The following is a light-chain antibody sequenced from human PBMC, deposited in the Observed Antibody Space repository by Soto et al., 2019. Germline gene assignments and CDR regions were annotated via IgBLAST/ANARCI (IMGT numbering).Light chain of an antibody. V-gene: IGKV1-5*03. J-gene: IGKJ1*01. CDR2: KAS. Sequence: DIQMTQSPSTLSGSVGDRATITCRASQTISSWLAWYQQKPGKAPKLLIYKASNLKSGVPSRFSGSGSGTEFTLTISSLQPXXFATYYCQHYDSYSEAFGQGTKVELK. CDR1: QTISSW. CDR3: QHYDSYSEA.